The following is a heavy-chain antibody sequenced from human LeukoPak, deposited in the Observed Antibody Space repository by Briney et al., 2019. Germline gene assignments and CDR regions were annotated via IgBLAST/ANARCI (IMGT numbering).Heavy chain of an antibody. CDR1: GYTFTSYG. CDR3: ARHSGPITMVRGAPLESYGMDV. J-gene: IGHJ6*02. D-gene: IGHD3-10*01. CDR2: ISAYNGNT. V-gene: IGHV1-18*01. Sequence: GASVKVSCKASGYTFTSYGISWVRQAPGQGLEWLGWISAYNGNTNYAQKLQGRVTMTTDTSTSTAYMELRSLRSDDTAVYYCARHSGPITMVRGAPLESYGMDVWGQGTTVTVSS.